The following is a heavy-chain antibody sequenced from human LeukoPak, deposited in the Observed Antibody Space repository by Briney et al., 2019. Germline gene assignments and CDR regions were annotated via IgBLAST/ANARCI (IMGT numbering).Heavy chain of an antibody. J-gene: IGHJ4*02. Sequence: PGGSLRLSCAASGFTFSNYWMSWVRQAPGKGLEWVANIKEDRSEKAYVNSVKGRFTISRDNTENSLYLQMSSLRAEDTAVYYCARHPHFDYWGQGTLVTVSS. V-gene: IGHV3-7*01. CDR3: ARHPHFDY. CDR2: IKEDRSEK. CDR1: GFTFSNYW.